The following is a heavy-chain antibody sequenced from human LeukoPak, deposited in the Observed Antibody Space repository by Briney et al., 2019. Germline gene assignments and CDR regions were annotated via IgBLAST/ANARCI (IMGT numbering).Heavy chain of an antibody. V-gene: IGHV3-48*03. CDR1: GFTFSSYE. CDR2: ISSSGSTI. Sequence: GGSLRLSCAASGFTFSSYEMNWVRQAPGKGLEWVSYISSSGSTIYYADSVKGRFTISRDNAKNSLYLQMNSLRAEDTADYYCARDLQIRSSYPDYWGQGTLVTVSS. J-gene: IGHJ4*02. CDR3: ARDLQIRSSYPDY. D-gene: IGHD6-6*01.